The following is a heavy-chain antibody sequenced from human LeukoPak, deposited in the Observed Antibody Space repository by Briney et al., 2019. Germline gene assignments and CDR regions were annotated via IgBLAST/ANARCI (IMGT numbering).Heavy chain of an antibody. D-gene: IGHD2-2*01. Sequence: GGSLRLSCAASGFTFSSYWMSWVRRAPGKGLEWVSAISDDFGTYHADSVKGRFTISRDNSRNTLYLQMTSLRAEDTAVYYCARGNSGHCTGATCYALDYWGQGTLVTVSS. CDR3: ARGNSGHCTGATCYALDY. CDR1: GFTFSSYW. J-gene: IGHJ4*02. V-gene: IGHV3-23*01. CDR2: ISDDFGT.